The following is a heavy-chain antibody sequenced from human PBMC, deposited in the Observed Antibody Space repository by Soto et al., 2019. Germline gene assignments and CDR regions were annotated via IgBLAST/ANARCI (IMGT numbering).Heavy chain of an antibody. V-gene: IGHV3-15*07. J-gene: IGHJ4*02. CDR1: GISFSDSW. CDR2: IKRKTEGGTT. Sequence: EVQLVESGGGLVKPGGSLRLSCVGSGISFSDSWMSWVRQAPGRGLEWVGRIKRKTEGGTTDYPASGKGRITTSRDDSENTRNLQMNSPKSEDTAMYDWTTGPTAGERASDHWGQGTQVTVSS. CDR3: TTGPTAGERASDH. D-gene: IGHD3-16*01.